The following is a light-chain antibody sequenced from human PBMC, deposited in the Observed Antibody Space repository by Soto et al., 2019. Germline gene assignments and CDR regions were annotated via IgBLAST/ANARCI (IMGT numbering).Light chain of an antibody. Sequence: DIQMTQSPSTLSASVGDRVTISCRAIQSISSWLAWYQQKPGMTPKLLIYDASRLESGVPSRFSGSGSGTEFTLTISSLQPDDFATYYCQQYNDYVNSFGQGTKLEMK. CDR3: QQYNDYVNS. V-gene: IGKV1-5*01. CDR1: QSISSW. J-gene: IGKJ2*01. CDR2: DAS.